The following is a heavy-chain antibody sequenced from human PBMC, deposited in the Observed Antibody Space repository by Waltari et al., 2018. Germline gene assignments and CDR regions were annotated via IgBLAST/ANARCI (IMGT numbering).Heavy chain of an antibody. D-gene: IGHD1-1*01. J-gene: IGHJ4*02. Sequence: QVQLVQSGAEVKKPGASVKVSCKASGYTFTGYYMHWVRQAPGQGLEWIGRINPNSGCTNYAQKFQGRVTMTRDTSISTAYMELSRLRSDDTAVYYCARDTEIATIGLGFDYWGQGTLVTVSS. CDR2: INPNSGCT. CDR1: GYTFTGYY. CDR3: ARDTEIATIGLGFDY. V-gene: IGHV1-2*06.